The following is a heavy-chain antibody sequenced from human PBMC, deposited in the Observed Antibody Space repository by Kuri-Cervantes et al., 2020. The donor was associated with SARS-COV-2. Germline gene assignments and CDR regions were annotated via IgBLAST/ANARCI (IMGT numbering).Heavy chain of an antibody. D-gene: IGHD3-9*01. J-gene: IGHJ4*02. CDR3: AKAGGTIPPTVDY. CDR2: ISGSGGSI. V-gene: IGHV3-23*01. Sequence: GESLKISCAASGFTFTTYAMRWVRQAPRKGLEWVSGISGSGGSIYYADSVKGRFTISRDNSKNTLYPQMNSLRAEDTAVYYCAKAGGTIPPTVDYWGQGTLVTVSS. CDR1: GFTFTTYA.